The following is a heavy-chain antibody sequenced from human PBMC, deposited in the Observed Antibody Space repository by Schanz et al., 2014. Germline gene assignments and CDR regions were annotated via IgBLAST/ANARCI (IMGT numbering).Heavy chain of an antibody. CDR1: GITLSGYG. J-gene: IGHJ6*02. V-gene: IGHV3-30*03. Sequence: QVQLVESGGGVVQPGRSLRLSCAASGITLSGYGLHWVRQAPGKGLEWVGFISFDGRNTGYAHSVKGRFTISRDNSKNTVYLQMNSLRSDDAAVYYCARAQGVIRLYYGVDVWGQGTTXTVSS. CDR2: ISFDGRNT. D-gene: IGHD3-10*01. CDR3: ARAQGVIRLYYGVDV.